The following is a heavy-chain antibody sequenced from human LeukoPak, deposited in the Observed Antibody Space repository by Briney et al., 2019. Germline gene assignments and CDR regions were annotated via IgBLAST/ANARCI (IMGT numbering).Heavy chain of an antibody. CDR1: GASIRSGGYY. Sequence: SETLSLTCTVSGASIRSGGYYSSSIRQHPGKGLEWIGYIYYSGTTYYNPSLKSRVTISVDTSENQFSLKLTSVTAADTAVYYCARDGISYGIDYWGQGTLVTVSS. CDR3: ARDGISYGIDY. V-gene: IGHV4-31*03. D-gene: IGHD5-18*01. J-gene: IGHJ4*02. CDR2: IYYSGTT.